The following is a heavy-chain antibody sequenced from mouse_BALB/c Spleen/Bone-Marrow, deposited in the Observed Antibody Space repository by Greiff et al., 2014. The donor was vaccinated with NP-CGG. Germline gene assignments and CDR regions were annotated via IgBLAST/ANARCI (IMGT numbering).Heavy chain of an antibody. J-gene: IGHJ4*01. CDR3: ARDTMDY. V-gene: IGHV1S56*01. Sequence: VQVVESGPELVKPGASVRISCKASGYTFTSYYIHWVKQRPGQGLGWIGWIFPGNVNTKYNEKFKGKATLTADKSSSTAYMQLSSLTSEDSAVYFCARDTMDYWGQGTSVTVSS. CDR1: GYTFTSYY. CDR2: IFPGNVNT.